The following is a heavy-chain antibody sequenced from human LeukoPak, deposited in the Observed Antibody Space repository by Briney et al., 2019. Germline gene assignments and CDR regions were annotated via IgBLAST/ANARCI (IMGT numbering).Heavy chain of an antibody. V-gene: IGHV4-59*08. CDR1: GGSISSYY. D-gene: IGHD7-27*01. J-gene: IGHJ4*02. Sequence: PSETLSLTCTVSGGSISSYYWSWIRQPPGKGLEWIGYIYYSGSTNYNPSLKSRVTISVDTSKNQFSLKLSSVTAADTAVYYCASLGLGYWGQGTLVTVSS. CDR2: IYYSGST. CDR3: ASLGLGY.